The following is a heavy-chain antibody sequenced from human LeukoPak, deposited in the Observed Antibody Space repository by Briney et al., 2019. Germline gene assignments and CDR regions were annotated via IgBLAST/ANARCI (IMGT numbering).Heavy chain of an antibody. CDR1: GGSISSYY. CDR2: IYYSGST. J-gene: IGHJ3*01. V-gene: IGHV4-59*08. D-gene: IGHD4-11*01. Sequence: PSETLSLTCTVSGGSISSYYWSWIRQPPGKGLEWIGYIYYSGSTNYNPSLKSRVTISVDTSKNQFSLKLSSVTAADTAVYYCATPSNYDAFDLWGQGTMVTVSS. CDR3: ATPSNYDAFDL.